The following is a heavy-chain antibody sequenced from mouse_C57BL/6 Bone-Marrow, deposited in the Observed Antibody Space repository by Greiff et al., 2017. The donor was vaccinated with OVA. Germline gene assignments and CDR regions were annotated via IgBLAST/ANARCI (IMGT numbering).Heavy chain of an antibody. CDR1: GYTFTSYW. D-gene: IGHD1-1*01. CDR3: AKDGSSSWFAY. V-gene: IGHV1-50*01. Sequence: QVQLQQPGAELVKPGASVKLSCKASGYTFTSYWMQWVKQRPGQGLEWIGEIDPSDSYTNCNQKFKGKATLTVDTSSSTAYMQLSSLTSEDSAVYYCAKDGSSSWFAYWGQGTLVTVSA. CDR2: IDPSDSYT. J-gene: IGHJ3*01.